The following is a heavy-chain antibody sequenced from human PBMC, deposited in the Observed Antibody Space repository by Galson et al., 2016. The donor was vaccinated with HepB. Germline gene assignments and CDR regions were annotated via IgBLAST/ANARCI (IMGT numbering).Heavy chain of an antibody. Sequence: VKVSCKASGYTFTGYYMHWVRQAPGQGLEWMGRINPNSGGTNYAQKFQGRVTMTRDTSISTAYMELSRLRSDDTAVYYCARKGYYDSSGYYYFGRYYYGMDVWGQGTTVTVSS. CDR3: ARKGYYDSSGYYYFGRYYYGMDV. D-gene: IGHD3-22*01. V-gene: IGHV1-2*06. J-gene: IGHJ6*02. CDR1: GYTFTGYY. CDR2: INPNSGGT.